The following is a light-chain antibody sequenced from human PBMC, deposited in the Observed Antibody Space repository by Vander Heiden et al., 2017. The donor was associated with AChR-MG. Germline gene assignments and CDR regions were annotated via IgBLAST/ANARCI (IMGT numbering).Light chain of an antibody. Sequence: DIEMTQSPSSLSASVGDRFTITCLPSQTISNYLDWYQQEPGKAPKLLIYAASSLQSGVPARFSGSGSGTDFSLTISSLQPEDSATYYCQQSYSNPFTFGQGTKLEIK. CDR1: QTISNY. V-gene: IGKV1-39*01. CDR2: AAS. CDR3: QQSYSNPFT. J-gene: IGKJ2*01.